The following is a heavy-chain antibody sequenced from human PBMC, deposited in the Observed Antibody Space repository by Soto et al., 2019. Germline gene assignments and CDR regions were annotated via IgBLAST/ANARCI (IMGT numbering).Heavy chain of an antibody. CDR2: IYYSGST. J-gene: IGHJ5*02. V-gene: IGHV4-31*03. D-gene: IGHD4-17*01. Sequence: TSETLSLTCTVSGGSISSGGYYWSWIRQHPGKGLEWIGYIYYSGSTYYNPSLKSRVTISVDTSKNQFSLKLSSVTAADTAVYYCARDTSDYGDYQNWFDPWGQGTLVTVSS. CDR3: ARDTSDYGDYQNWFDP. CDR1: GGSISSGGYY.